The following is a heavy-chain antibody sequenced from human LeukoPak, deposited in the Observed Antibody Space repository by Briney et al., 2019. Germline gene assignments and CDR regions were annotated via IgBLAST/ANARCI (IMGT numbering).Heavy chain of an antibody. CDR2: ISSSSNTI. V-gene: IGHV3-48*01. Sequence: PGGSLRLSCAASGFTFSTYYMNWVRQAPGKGLEWVSCISSSSNTIYYADSVKGRFTISRDNAKNSLYLQMSSLRAEDTAVYYCARDRAYYYMDVWGKGTTVTVSS. CDR1: GFTFSTYY. CDR3: ARDRAYYYMDV. J-gene: IGHJ6*03.